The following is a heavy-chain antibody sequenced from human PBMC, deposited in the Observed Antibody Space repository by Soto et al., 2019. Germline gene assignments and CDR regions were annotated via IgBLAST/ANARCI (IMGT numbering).Heavy chain of an antibody. D-gene: IGHD2-2*01. J-gene: IGHJ5*02. V-gene: IGHV2-26*01. CDR1: GFSLSNARMG. Sequence: QVTLKESGPVLVKPTETLTLTCTVSGFSLSNARMGVSWIRQPPGKALEGLAHIFSNDENSYSTSLKSRLTISKDTHKSQVVLTMTNMDPVDTARYYCARISRDCSSTSCSHGWFDPWGPGTLGTVSP. CDR3: ARISRDCSSTSCSHGWFDP. CDR2: IFSNDEN.